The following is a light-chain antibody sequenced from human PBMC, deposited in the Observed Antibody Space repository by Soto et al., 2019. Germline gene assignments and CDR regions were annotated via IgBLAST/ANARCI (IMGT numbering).Light chain of an antibody. CDR3: QQSSKWPRT. Sequence: DTVLTQSPGTLSLSPGERATLSCRASQGFTSSYLAWYQQRPGQPPRLLIYGASTRAAGIPPRFSGSGSGTEFTLTISSLQSEDFAVYYCQQSSKWPRTFGQGTKVDI. CDR1: QGFTSSY. V-gene: IGKV3-20*01. J-gene: IGKJ1*01. CDR2: GAS.